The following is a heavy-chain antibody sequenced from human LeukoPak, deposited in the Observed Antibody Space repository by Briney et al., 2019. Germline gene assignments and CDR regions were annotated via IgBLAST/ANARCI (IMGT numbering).Heavy chain of an antibody. CDR1: GFTFSDYY. CDR2: ISSSGTTI. Sequence: PGGSLRLSCAASGFTFSDYYMTWIRQTPGKGLEWISYISSSGTTIYYVDSVKGRFTISRDNAKNSLYLQMDSLRAEDTAVYYCARDWSGSRDYWGQGTLVTVSS. D-gene: IGHD1-26*01. CDR3: ARDWSGSRDY. J-gene: IGHJ4*02. V-gene: IGHV3-11*01.